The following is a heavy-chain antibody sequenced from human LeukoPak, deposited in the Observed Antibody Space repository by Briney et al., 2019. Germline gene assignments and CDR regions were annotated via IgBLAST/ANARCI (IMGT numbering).Heavy chain of an antibody. D-gene: IGHD4-17*01. Sequence: SETLSLTCAVYSGSFSGYYWSWIRQPPGKGLEWIGEINHSGSTNYNPSLKSRVTISVDTSKNQFSLKLSSVTAADTAVYYCARGHGDYYFDYWGQGTLVTVSS. V-gene: IGHV4-34*01. CDR1: SGSFSGYY. CDR3: ARGHGDYYFDY. J-gene: IGHJ4*02. CDR2: INHSGST.